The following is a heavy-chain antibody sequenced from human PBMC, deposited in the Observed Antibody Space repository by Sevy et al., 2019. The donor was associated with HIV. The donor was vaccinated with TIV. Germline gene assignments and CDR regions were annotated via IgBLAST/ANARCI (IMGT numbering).Heavy chain of an antibody. CDR1: GFTFSSYA. CDR2: VSYDGSNK. Sequence: GGSLRLSCAASGFTFSSYAMHWVRRAPGKGLEWVALVSYDGSNKYYADSVKGRFTISRDNSKNTLYLQMNSLRTEDTAVYYCARDRGSGKNVFFDYWGQGTLVTVSS. CDR3: ARDRGSGKNVFFDY. J-gene: IGHJ4*02. D-gene: IGHD3-10*01. V-gene: IGHV3-30-3*01.